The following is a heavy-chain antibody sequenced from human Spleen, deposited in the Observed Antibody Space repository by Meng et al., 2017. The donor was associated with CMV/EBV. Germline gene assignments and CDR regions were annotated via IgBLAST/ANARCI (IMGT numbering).Heavy chain of an antibody. CDR2: IYWNDDK. CDR1: GLSLSTNGVG. V-gene: IGHV2-5*01. Sequence: SGPTLVKPTPTLTLTCTVSGLSLSTNGVGVGWIRQPPGKALEWLALIYWNDDKRYTSSLKTRLTITKDTSKNQVVLTMTNMDPVDTATYYCARISPELGFDYWGQGTLVTVSS. J-gene: IGHJ4*02. CDR3: ARISPELGFDY. D-gene: IGHD1-26*01.